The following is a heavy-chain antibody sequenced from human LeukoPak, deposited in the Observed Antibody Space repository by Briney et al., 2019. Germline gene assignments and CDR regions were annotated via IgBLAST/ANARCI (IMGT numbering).Heavy chain of an antibody. CDR3: AKGSSGWLYYFDC. Sequence: GGSLRLSCAASGFTFSSYAMNWVRQAPGKGLEWVSIISNSGGSTDYTDSVKGRFTISRDNSKNTLYLQMSSLRAEDTAVYYCAKGSSGWLYYFDCWGQGTLVTVSS. J-gene: IGHJ4*02. CDR1: GFTFSSYA. CDR2: ISNSGGST. D-gene: IGHD6-19*01. V-gene: IGHV3-23*01.